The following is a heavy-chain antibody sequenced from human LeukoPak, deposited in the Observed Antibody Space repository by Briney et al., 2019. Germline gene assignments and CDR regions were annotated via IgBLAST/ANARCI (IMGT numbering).Heavy chain of an antibody. V-gene: IGHV1-69*05. CDR1: GGTFSSYA. CDR3: ARQSYYDSSGDLFAAGFDY. J-gene: IGHJ4*02. Sequence: SVKVACKASGGTFSSYAISWVRQAPGQGLEWMGRIIPIFATANYAQKFQGRVTITTDESTSTAYVELSSLRSEDTAVYYCARQSYYDSSGDLFAAGFDYWGQGTLVTVPS. D-gene: IGHD3-22*01. CDR2: IIPIFATA.